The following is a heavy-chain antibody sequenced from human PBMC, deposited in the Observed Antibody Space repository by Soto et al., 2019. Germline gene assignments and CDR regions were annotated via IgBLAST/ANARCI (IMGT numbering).Heavy chain of an antibody. CDR3: ASWADAADEDQFKH. CDR1: GFRFSSSW. D-gene: IGHD2-2*01. V-gene: IGHV3-7*01. CDR2: IKQDGSEK. Sequence: VGSLRLSCACSGFRFSSSWMSWVRQAPGKGLEWVAHIKQDGSEKYYVDSAKGRFTISRDNAKTSLYLQMNNLRAEDTAVYYCASWADAADEDQFKHFGQGTLGIVSS. J-gene: IGHJ1*01.